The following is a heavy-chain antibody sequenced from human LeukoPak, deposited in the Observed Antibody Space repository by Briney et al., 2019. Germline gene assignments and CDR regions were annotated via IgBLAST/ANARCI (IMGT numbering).Heavy chain of an antibody. D-gene: IGHD5-24*01. CDR3: ARNNQMATIWLDL. CDR1: GGSISSYY. J-gene: IGHJ2*01. V-gene: IGHV4-59*12. Sequence: KASETLSLTCTVSGGSISSYYWSWIRQPPGKGLEWIGYIYYSGSTNYNPSLKSRVTISVDTSKNQFSLKLSSVTAADTAVYYCARNNQMATIWLDLWGRGTLVTVSS. CDR2: IYYSGST.